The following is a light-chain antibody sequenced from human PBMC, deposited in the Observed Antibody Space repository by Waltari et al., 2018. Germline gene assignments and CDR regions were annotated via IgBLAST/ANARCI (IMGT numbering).Light chain of an antibody. CDR2: WAS. Sequence: DIVMTQSPDSLAVSLGERATLNCKSSQNLLYTSNNKNSLAWYQQKPGQPPKLLIHWASTRQSGVPDRFGGSGSGTDFTLTISSLQAEDVALYYCQQYYSIPWTFGQGTKVEIK. J-gene: IGKJ1*01. CDR1: QNLLYTSNNKNS. CDR3: QQYYSIPWT. V-gene: IGKV4-1*01.